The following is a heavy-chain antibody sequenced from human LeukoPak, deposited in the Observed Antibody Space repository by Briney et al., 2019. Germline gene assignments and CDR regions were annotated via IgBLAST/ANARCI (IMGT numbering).Heavy chain of an antibody. V-gene: IGHV1-2*02. D-gene: IGHD2-2*01. Sequence: ASVKVSCEASGYTFTGYYIHWVRQAPGQGLEWMGWMNPNSGGINYAQKFQGRVTMTRDTSISTAYMELSRLRSDDTAMYYCARGYCSSSSCYFYNSWGQGTLVTVSS. CDR2: MNPNSGGI. J-gene: IGHJ4*02. CDR1: GYTFTGYY. CDR3: ARGYCSSSSCYFYNS.